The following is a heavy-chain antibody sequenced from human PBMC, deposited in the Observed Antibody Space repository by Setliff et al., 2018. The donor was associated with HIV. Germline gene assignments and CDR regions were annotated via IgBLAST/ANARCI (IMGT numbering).Heavy chain of an antibody. J-gene: IGHJ4*02. CDR2: VYSNGNT. D-gene: IGHD3-3*01. CDR1: DGSISGHY. CDR3: ASLTTDRFLEWLFVY. V-gene: IGHV4-4*08. Sequence: SETLSLTCTVSDGSISGHYWSWIRQTPGKGLEWIGYVYSNGNTDYNPSLKSRVTISVDTSKNQFSLKLSSVTAADTAVYYCASLTTDRFLEWLFVYWGQGTLVTVSS.